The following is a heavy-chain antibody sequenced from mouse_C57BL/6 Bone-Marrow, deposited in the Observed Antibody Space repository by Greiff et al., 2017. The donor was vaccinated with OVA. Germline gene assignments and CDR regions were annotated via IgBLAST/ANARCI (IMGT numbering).Heavy chain of an antibody. CDR2: INPNNGGT. Sequence: EVKVVESGPELVKPGASVKIPCKASGYTFTDYNMDWVKQSHGKSLEWIGDINPNNGGTIYNQKFKGKATLTVDKSSSTAYMELSSLTSEDSAVYYCARFTYDYDEDFDYWGQGTTLTVSS. J-gene: IGHJ2*01. D-gene: IGHD2-4*01. CDR3: ARFTYDYDEDFDY. CDR1: GYTFTDYN. V-gene: IGHV1-18*01.